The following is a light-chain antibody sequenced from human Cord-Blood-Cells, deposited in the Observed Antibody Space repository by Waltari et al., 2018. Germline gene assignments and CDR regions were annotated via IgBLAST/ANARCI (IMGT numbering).Light chain of an antibody. V-gene: IGLV1-47*01. CDR3: AAWDDSLSGV. CDR2: RNN. J-gene: IGLJ3*02. CDR1: SSNLGSTY. Sequence: QSVLTQPPSASGTPGQRVTIPCSGSSSNLGSTYVYWYQQLPGTAPKLLIYRNNQRPSGVPDRFSGSKSGTSASLAISGLRSEDEADYYCAAWDDSLSGVFGGGTKLTVL.